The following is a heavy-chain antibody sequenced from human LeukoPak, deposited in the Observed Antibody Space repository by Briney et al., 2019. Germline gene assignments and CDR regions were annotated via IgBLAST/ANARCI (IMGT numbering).Heavy chain of an antibody. J-gene: IGHJ4*02. CDR2: ISGSGGST. V-gene: IGHV3-23*01. D-gene: IGHD6-19*01. Sequence: GGSLRLSCAASGFTFSSYGMHWVRQAPGKGLEWVSAISGSGGSTYYADSVKGRFTISRDNSKNTLYLQMNSLRAEDTAVYYCAKEKERAVAGLFDYWGQGTLVTVSS. CDR3: AKEKERAVAGLFDY. CDR1: GFTFSSYG.